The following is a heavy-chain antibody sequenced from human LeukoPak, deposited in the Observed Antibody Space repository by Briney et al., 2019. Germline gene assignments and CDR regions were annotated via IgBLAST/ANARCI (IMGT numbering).Heavy chain of an antibody. D-gene: IGHD3-22*01. CDR3: AREGSTYYYDSSGSYFDY. V-gene: IGHV3-30*02. CDR2: IRYDGSNK. CDR1: GFTFSSYG. J-gene: IGHJ4*02. Sequence: GGSLRLSCAAFGFTFSSYGMHWVRQAPGKGLEWVAFIRYDGSNKYYADSVKGRFTISRDNSKNTLYLQMNSLRAEDTAVYYCAREGSTYYYDSSGSYFDYWGQGTLVTVSS.